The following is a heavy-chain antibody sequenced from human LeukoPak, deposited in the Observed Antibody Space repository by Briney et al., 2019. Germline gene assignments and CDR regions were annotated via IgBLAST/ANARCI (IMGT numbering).Heavy chain of an antibody. V-gene: IGHV4-38-2*01. CDR1: GYSISSGYS. CDR3: AGLKMGPARDFDY. Sequence: PSETLSLTXAVSGYSISSGYSWGWIRQPPGKGLEGIGSIYHSGSTYYNPSLKSRVTISVRTYKHQFPLKLSSVTAADTAVYYCAGLKMGPARDFDYWGQGTLVTVSS. J-gene: IGHJ4*02. D-gene: IGHD5-24*01. CDR2: IYHSGST.